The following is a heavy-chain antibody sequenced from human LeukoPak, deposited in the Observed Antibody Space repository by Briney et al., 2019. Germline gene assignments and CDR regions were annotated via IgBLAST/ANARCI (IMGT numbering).Heavy chain of an antibody. CDR2: INHSGST. CDR3: ARAPKVPYYDYVWGSYREVHFDY. V-gene: IGHV4-34*01. J-gene: IGHJ4*02. Sequence: PSETLSLTCAVYGGSFSGYYWSWIRQPPGKGLEWIGEINHSGSTNYNPSLKSRVTISVDTSKNQFSLKLSSATAADTAVYYCARAPKVPYYDYVWGSYREVHFDYWGQGTLVTVSS. D-gene: IGHD3-16*02. CDR1: GGSFSGYY.